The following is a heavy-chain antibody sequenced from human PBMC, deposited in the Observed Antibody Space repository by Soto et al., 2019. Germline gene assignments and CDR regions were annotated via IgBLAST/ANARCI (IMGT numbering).Heavy chain of an antibody. CDR2: ISGTGGSI. CDR1: GFAFSSYA. D-gene: IGHD3-22*01. CDR3: AKDLREGGYYDSSGYFDY. V-gene: IGHV3-23*01. J-gene: IGHJ4*02. Sequence: PGGSLTLSCAASGFAFSSYAMTWVRKSPGKGLEWVSDISGTGGSIYYADSVKGRFTISRDNSKNTLYLQMNSLRAEDTAVYYCAKDLREGGYYDSSGYFDYWGRGP.